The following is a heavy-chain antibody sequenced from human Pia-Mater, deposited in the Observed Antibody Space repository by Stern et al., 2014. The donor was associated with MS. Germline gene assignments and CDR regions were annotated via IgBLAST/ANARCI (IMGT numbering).Heavy chain of an antibody. CDR1: GFTLSDYY. D-gene: IGHD7-27*01. Sequence: EVQLEESGGGLVQPGGSLRLSCAASGFTLSDYYMDWVRQAPGKGLEWVGRTRNKANSYTTEYAASVKGRFTVSRDESNNSLYLQMNSLRTEDTAVYYCVRGHWGFDCWGQGTLVTVSS. J-gene: IGHJ4*02. V-gene: IGHV3-72*01. CDR2: TRNKANSYTT. CDR3: VRGHWGFDC.